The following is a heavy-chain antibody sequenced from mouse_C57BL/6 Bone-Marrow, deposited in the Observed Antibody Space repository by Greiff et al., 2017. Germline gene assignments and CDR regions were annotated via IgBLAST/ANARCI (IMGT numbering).Heavy chain of an antibody. Sequence: QVQLKESGAELARPGASVKMSCKASGYTFTSYTMHWVKQRPGQGLEWIGYINPSSGYTKYNQKFKDKATLTADKSSSPAYMQLSSLTSEDSAVYYCAGRDYYGSSPFAYWGQGTLVTVSA. J-gene: IGHJ3*01. CDR1: GYTFTSYT. CDR3: AGRDYYGSSPFAY. V-gene: IGHV1-4*01. D-gene: IGHD1-1*01. CDR2: INPSSGYT.